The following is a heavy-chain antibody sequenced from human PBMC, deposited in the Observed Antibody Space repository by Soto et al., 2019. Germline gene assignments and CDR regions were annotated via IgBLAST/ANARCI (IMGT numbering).Heavy chain of an antibody. Sequence: LRLSCVASGFTFSTYAMTWVRQAPGKGLEWVSIISSSGDATYYLDSVKGRFTISRDNSRNTLNLQMNSLRAEDTAVHYCAKNGDFWSWGMDVWGQGTTVTVYS. CDR1: GFTFSTYA. J-gene: IGHJ6*02. CDR2: ISSSGDAT. CDR3: AKNGDFWSWGMDV. V-gene: IGHV3-23*01. D-gene: IGHD3-3*01.